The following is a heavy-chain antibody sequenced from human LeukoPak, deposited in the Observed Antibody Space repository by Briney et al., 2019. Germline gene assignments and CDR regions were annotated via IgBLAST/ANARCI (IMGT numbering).Heavy chain of an antibody. CDR2: ISYDGSNK. V-gene: IGHV3-30*18. CDR1: GFTFSSYG. CDR3: AKDPVY. J-gene: IGHJ4*02. Sequence: GGSLRLSCAASGFTFSSYGMHWVRQAPGKGLEWVAVISYDGSNKYYADSVKGRFTISRDNSKNTLHLQMNSLRAEDTAVYYCAKDPVYWGQGTLVTVSS.